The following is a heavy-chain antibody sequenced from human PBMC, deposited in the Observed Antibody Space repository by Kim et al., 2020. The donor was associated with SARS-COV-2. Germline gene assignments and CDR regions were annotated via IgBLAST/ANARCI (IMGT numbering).Heavy chain of an antibody. V-gene: IGHV3-30*18. D-gene: IGHD3-9*01. Sequence: GGSLRLSCAASGFTFSSYGMHWVRQAPGKGLEWVAVISYDGSNKYYADSVKGRFTISRDNSKNTLYLQMNSLRAEDTAVYYCAKVGALRYFDWLLGDFDFWGQGALVTVSS. J-gene: IGHJ4*02. CDR3: AKVGALRYFDWLLGDFDF. CDR2: ISYDGSNK. CDR1: GFTFSSYG.